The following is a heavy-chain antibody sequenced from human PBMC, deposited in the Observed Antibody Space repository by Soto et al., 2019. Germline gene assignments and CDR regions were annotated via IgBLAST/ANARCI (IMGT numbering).Heavy chain of an antibody. CDR2: IYYSGST. V-gene: IGHV4-31*03. CDR3: ARERQSYDILTGYYTRYYFDY. Sequence: QMQLQESGPGLVKPSQTLSLTCTVSGGSISSGGYYWSWIRQHPGKGLEWIGYIYYSGSTYYNPSLKSRVTISVDTSKNQFSLKLSSVTAADTAVYYCARERQSYDILTGYYTRYYFDYWGQGTLVTVSS. J-gene: IGHJ4*02. CDR1: GGSISSGGYY. D-gene: IGHD3-9*01.